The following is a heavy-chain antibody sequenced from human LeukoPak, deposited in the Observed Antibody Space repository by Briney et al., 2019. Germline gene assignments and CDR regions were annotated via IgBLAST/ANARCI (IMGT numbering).Heavy chain of an antibody. Sequence: ASVKVSCKASGYTFTSYGISWVRQAPGQGLEWMGWISAYNGNTNYAQKLQGRVTMTTDTSTSTAYMGLRSLRSDDTAVYYCARVRQYYDYVWGSYRYDHWGQGTLVTVSS. D-gene: IGHD3-16*02. CDR1: GYTFTSYG. CDR3: ARVRQYYDYVWGSYRYDH. V-gene: IGHV1-18*01. J-gene: IGHJ4*02. CDR2: ISAYNGNT.